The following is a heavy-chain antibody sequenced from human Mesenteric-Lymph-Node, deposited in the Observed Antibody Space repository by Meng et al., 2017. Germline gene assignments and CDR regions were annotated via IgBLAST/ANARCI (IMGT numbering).Heavy chain of an antibody. CDR1: GFTFSTYG. V-gene: IGHV3-30*18. J-gene: IGHJ4*02. Sequence: QVQLVESGGGVVQPGSSLRLSCATSGFTFSTYGMHWVRQAPGKGLEWVAVISYDGSNKYYAESVKGRFTISRDNSKNTLHLQMNSLRAEDTAVYYCAKVAYASTWYVPHFDYWGQGTLVTVSS. CDR3: AKVAYASTWYVPHFDY. D-gene: IGHD6-13*01. CDR2: ISYDGSNK.